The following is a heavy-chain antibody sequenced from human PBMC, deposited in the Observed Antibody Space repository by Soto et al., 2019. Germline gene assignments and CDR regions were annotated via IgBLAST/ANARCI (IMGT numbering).Heavy chain of an antibody. CDR2: IYYSGST. Sequence: PSETLSLTCTVSGGSISSGGYYWSWIRQHPGKGLEWIGYIYYSGSTYYNPSLKSRVTISVDTSKNQFSLKLSSVTAADTAVYYCARVVSVRYDWFDPWGQGTLVTVSS. CDR3: ARVVSVRYDWFDP. D-gene: IGHD3-10*01. J-gene: IGHJ5*02. CDR1: GGSISSGGYY. V-gene: IGHV4-31*03.